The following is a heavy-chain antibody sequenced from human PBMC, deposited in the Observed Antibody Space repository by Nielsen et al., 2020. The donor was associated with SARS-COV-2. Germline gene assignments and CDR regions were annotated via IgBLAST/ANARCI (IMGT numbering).Heavy chain of an antibody. CDR3: ATDQYCPNGICSSGGRDY. CDR2: ISSSGSYI. D-gene: IGHD2-8*01. J-gene: IGHJ4*02. Sequence: GESLKISCAASGLTLSTYSMMWVRQAPGKGLEWVSHISSSGSYIYYADSVKGRFTISRDNAKNSLYLQMNSLRAEDTAVYYCATDQYCPNGICSSGGRDYWGQGTLVTVSS. V-gene: IGHV3-21*01. CDR1: GLTLSTYS.